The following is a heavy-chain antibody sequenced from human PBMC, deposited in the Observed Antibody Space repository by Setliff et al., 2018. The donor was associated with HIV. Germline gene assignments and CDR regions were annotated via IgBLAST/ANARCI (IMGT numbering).Heavy chain of an antibody. D-gene: IGHD6-19*01. CDR1: GGSISSTSYY. CDR3: ARSPRIGVAGEFDY. V-gene: IGHV4-39*01. J-gene: IGHJ4*02. CDR2: ISSSGNT. Sequence: SETLSLTCTVSGGSISSTSYYWGWIRQPPGTGLEWIGSISSSGNTYYNPSLKSRVTTSVDTPKNQFSLKVNSVTAADTAVYYCARSPRIGVAGEFDYWGQGTLVTVSS.